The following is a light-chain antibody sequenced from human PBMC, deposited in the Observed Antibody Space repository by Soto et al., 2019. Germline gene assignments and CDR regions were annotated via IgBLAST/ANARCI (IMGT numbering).Light chain of an antibody. CDR1: RGEVGAYNL. CDR2: AVT. Sequence: QSALTQPAAVSGSPGQSSTVSCTGSRGEVGAYNLVSWYQQHPGKATKLVIYAVTNRPSGISNRFSGSKSGNTASLTISGVQAEDDADYYCNSSTTSSSVVFGTGTKVTVL. CDR3: NSSTTSSSVV. V-gene: IGLV2-14*01. J-gene: IGLJ1*01.